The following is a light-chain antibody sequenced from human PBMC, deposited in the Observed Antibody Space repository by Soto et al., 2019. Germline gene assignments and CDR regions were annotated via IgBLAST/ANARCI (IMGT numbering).Light chain of an antibody. CDR3: QQRYSTPRT. V-gene: IGKV1-39*01. CDR1: QSISSY. Sequence: DIQMTQSPSSLSASVGDRVTITCRASQSISSYLNWYQQKPGKAPKLLIYAASRLQSGVPSRFRGSGSGTDFTLTISSLQPEDFATYYCQQRYSTPRTFGGGTKVEIK. J-gene: IGKJ4*01. CDR2: AAS.